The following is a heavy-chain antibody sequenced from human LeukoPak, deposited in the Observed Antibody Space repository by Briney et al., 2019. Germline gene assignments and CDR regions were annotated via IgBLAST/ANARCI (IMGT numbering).Heavy chain of an antibody. CDR1: GFTVSSNY. CDR2: IYSGDST. Sequence: GGSLRLSCAASGFTVSSNYMSWVRQAPGKGLEWVSVIYSGDSTYCADSVKGRFTISRDNSKNTLYLQMNSLRAEDTAVYYCARAIGYSYGYSVYYFDYWGQGTLVTVSS. J-gene: IGHJ4*02. CDR3: ARAIGYSYGYSVYYFDY. D-gene: IGHD5-18*01. V-gene: IGHV3-66*01.